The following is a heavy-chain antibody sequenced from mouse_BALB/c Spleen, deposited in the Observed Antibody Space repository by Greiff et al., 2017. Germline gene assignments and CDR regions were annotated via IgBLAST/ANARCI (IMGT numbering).Heavy chain of an antibody. Sequence: EVKLMESGGGLVQPGGSLRLSCATSGFTFTDYYMSWVRQPPGKALEWLGFIRNKANGYTTEYSASVKGRFTISRDNSQSILYLQMNTLRAEDSATYYSARDYCGSSRRGYAMDYWGQGTSVTVSS. CDR3: ARDYCGSSRRGYAMDY. CDR1: GFTFTDYY. V-gene: IGHV7-3*02. D-gene: IGHD1-1*01. CDR2: IRNKANGYTT. J-gene: IGHJ4*01.